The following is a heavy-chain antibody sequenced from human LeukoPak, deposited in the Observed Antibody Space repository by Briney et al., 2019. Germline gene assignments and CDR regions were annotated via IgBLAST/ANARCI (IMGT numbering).Heavy chain of an antibody. CDR3: ARLWTVAGTS. Sequence: KTSETLSLTCTVSGGSISSSSYYWGWIRQPPGKGLEWIGSIYYSGSTYYNPSLKSRVTISVDTSKNQFSLKLSSVTAADTAVYYCARLWTVAGTSWGQGTLVTVSS. CDR2: IYYSGST. D-gene: IGHD6-19*01. CDR1: GGSISSSSYY. J-gene: IGHJ5*02. V-gene: IGHV4-39*01.